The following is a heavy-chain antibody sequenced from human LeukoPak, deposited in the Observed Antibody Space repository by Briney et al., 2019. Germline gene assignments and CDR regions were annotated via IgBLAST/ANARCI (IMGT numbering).Heavy chain of an antibody. CDR2: INTNTGDP. Sequence: ASVKVSCKASGYSIITYAMNWVRQAPGQGLECMGRINTNTGDPTYAHGFTGRFVFSLDTSVNTAYLQIISLKAEDTAVYYCARPSRYSSPSGDYYYMDVWGKGTTVTVSS. J-gene: IGHJ6*03. CDR3: ARPSRYSSPSGDYYYMDV. CDR1: GYSIITYA. D-gene: IGHD6-6*01. V-gene: IGHV7-4-1*02.